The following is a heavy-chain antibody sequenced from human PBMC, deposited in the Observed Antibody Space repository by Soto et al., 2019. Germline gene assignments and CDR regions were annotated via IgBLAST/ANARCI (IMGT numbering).Heavy chain of an antibody. CDR3: ASTVAAAGTNLDFYGLDV. CDR2: IDSDGSST. J-gene: IGHJ6*01. D-gene: IGHD6-25*01. Sequence: EVQLVESGGGLVQPGGSLRLSCAASGFTFRSYWMHWVRQVPGKGLVWVSRIDSDGSSTYYADSVKGRFTISRDNAKNTVYLQMNSLRTEDTGVYYCASTVAAAGTNLDFYGLDVWGQGTTVSESS. V-gene: IGHV3-74*01. CDR1: GFTFRSYW.